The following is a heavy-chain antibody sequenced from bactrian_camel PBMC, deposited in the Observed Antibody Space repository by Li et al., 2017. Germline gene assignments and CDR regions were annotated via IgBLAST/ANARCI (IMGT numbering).Heavy chain of an antibody. D-gene: IGHD8*01. CDR1: GSGTSGFTFTRYC. V-gene: IGHV3-3*01. CDR2: IWRLSGTT. Sequence: QVQLVESGGGSVQAGESLKLSCAASGSGTSGFTFTRYCMAWFRQSPGKEREGVAGIWRLSGTTHVADSVKGRFTISKDNANNAVNLQMDSLKPEDTAMYYCAAGSSSGVPLNWILKPSKMQYWGHGTQVTVS. CDR3: AAGSSSGVPLNWILKPSKMQY. J-gene: IGHJ4*01.